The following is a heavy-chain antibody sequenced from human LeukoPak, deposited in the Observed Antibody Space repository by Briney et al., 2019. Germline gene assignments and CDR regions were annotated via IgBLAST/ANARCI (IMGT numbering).Heavy chain of an antibody. CDR3: AGCRWNYHYFEH. Sequence: GSLRLSCAASGFTVSNNYMTLVRQAPGKGLECVSVIYSGGSTYYADSVEGRFTISRDNSKNTLYLHMNSLRAEDTAVYYCAGCRWNYHYFEHWGQGTLVTVSS. D-gene: IGHD1-7*01. V-gene: IGHV3-66*01. CDR2: IYSGGST. CDR1: GFTVSNNY. J-gene: IGHJ4*02.